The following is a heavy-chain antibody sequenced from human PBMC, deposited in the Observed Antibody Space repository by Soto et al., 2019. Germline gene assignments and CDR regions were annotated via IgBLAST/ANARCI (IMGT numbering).Heavy chain of an antibody. D-gene: IGHD2-2*01. CDR1: RLTVSINY. CDR3: ARLYCSSTSCYGGSYYYYMDV. J-gene: IGHJ6*03. Sequence: GGSPRLSCAASRLTVSINYMSWDRQAPKKGQEWDAVIYSGGSTYYADSVKGRFTISRDNSKNTLYLQMNSLRAEDTAVYYCARLYCSSTSCYGGSYYYYMDVWGKGTTVTVSS. CDR2: IYSGGST. V-gene: IGHV3-66*01.